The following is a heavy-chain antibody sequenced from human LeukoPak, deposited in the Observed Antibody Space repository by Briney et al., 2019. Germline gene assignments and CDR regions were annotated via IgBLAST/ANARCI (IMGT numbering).Heavy chain of an antibody. D-gene: IGHD3-22*01. CDR2: IYTSGST. V-gene: IGHV4-4*07. Sequence: SETLSLTCTVSGGSISSYCWSWIRQPAGKGLEWIWRIYTSGSTNYNPSLKSRVTMSVDTSKNQFSLKLSSVTAADTAVYYCAKSNGYGLIDIWGQGTMVTVSS. J-gene: IGHJ3*02. CDR3: AKSNGYGLIDI. CDR1: GGSISSYC.